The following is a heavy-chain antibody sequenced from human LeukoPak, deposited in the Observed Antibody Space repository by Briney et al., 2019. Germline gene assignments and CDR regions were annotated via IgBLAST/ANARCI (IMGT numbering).Heavy chain of an antibody. CDR1: GFAFSSYW. Sequence: GGSLRLSCAASGFAFSSYWMHWVRQAPGKGLVWVSRINSDGYSTNSADSVKGRFTISRDNTKNTLYLQMNSLRAEDTAMYYCARLLSHASFDSWGQGTLVTVSS. J-gene: IGHJ4*02. D-gene: IGHD3-10*01. CDR2: INSDGYST. CDR3: ARLLSHASFDS. V-gene: IGHV3-74*01.